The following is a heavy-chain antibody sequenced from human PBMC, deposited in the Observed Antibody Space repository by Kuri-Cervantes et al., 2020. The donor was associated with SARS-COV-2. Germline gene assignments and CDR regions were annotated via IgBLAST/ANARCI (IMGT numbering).Heavy chain of an antibody. J-gene: IGHJ4*02. V-gene: IGHV3-23*01. D-gene: IGHD6-13*01. CDR2: ISGSGGST. CDR1: GFTFSSYA. Sequence: GGSLRLSCAASGFTFSSYAMSWVRQAPGKGLEWVSAISGSGGSTYYADSVKGRFTISRDNSKSTLYLQMNSLRAEDTAVYYCAKVGRIAAAGQTGEVDFDYWGQGTLVTVSS. CDR3: AKVGRIAAAGQTGEVDFDY.